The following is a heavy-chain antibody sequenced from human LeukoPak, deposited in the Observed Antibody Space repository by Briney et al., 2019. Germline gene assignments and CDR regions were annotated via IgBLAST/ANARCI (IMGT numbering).Heavy chain of an antibody. Sequence: SETLSLTCTISDYSINSDFFWAWIRQSPGKGLEWIGSLYNSETIFHNPSLRSRVTMSVDTSKNQFSLRLNSVDAADSAMYFCARERSLELYMRGWLDPWGPGTLVTVSS. CDR1: DYSINSDFF. J-gene: IGHJ5*02. CDR2: LYNSETI. CDR3: ARERSLELYMRGWLDP. D-gene: IGHD1-7*01. V-gene: IGHV4-38-2*02.